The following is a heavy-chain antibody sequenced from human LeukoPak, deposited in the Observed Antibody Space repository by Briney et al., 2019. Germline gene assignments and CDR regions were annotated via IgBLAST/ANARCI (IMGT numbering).Heavy chain of an antibody. CDR1: GFTFSSYA. CDR3: AKPRARILEWLFAADY. Sequence: PGGSLRLSCAASGFTFSSYAMHWVRQAPGKGLEWVAVISYDGSNKYYADSVKGRFTISRDNSKNTLYLQMNSLRAEDTAVYYCAKPRARILEWLFAADYWGQGTLVTVSS. J-gene: IGHJ4*02. V-gene: IGHV3-30-3*02. D-gene: IGHD3-3*01. CDR2: ISYDGSNK.